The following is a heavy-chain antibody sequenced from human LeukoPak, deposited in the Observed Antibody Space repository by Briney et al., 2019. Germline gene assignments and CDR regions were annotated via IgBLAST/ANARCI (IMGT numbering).Heavy chain of an antibody. J-gene: IGHJ3*02. CDR3: ARGNSLRGAARYAFDI. CDR2: INPNSGGT. D-gene: IGHD6-25*01. V-gene: IGHV1-2*02. Sequence: SVKVSCKASTYTFTGHYMHWVRQAPGKGLEWMGWINPNSGGTNYAQKFQGRGTMTRDTSISTAYMELSRLRSDDTAVYYCARGNSLRGAARYAFDIWGQGTMVTVSS. CDR1: TYTFTGHY.